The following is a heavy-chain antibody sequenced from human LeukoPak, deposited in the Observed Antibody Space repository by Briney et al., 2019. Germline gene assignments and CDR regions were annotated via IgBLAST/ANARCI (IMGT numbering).Heavy chain of an antibody. CDR1: GGSFSGYY. CDR2: INHSGST. V-gene: IGHV4-34*01. Sequence: SETLSLTCAVYGGSFSGYYWSWIRQPPGKGLEWIGEINHSGSTNYNPSLKSRVTISVDTSKNQFSLKLSSVTAADTAVYYWARYDSSGYNESDAFDIWGQGTMVTASS. CDR3: ARYDSSGYNESDAFDI. J-gene: IGHJ3*02. D-gene: IGHD3-22*01.